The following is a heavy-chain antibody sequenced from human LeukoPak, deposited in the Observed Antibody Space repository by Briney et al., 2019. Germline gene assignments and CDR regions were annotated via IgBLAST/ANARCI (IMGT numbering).Heavy chain of an antibody. CDR1: GGTFSSYA. CDR2: IIPIFGTA. Sequence: SVKVSCKASGGTFSSYAISWVRQAPGQGLEWMGGIIPIFGTANYAQKFQGRVTITADKSTSTAYMELSSLRSEDTAVYYCASPYSRRGGYDNDAFDIWGQGTMVTVSS. J-gene: IGHJ3*02. D-gene: IGHD5-12*01. CDR3: ASPYSRRGGYDNDAFDI. V-gene: IGHV1-69*06.